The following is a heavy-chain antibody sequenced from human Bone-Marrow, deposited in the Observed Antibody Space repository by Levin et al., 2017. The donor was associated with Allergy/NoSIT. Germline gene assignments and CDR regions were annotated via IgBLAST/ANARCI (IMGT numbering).Heavy chain of an antibody. V-gene: IGHV3-74*01. J-gene: IGHJ4*02. CDR1: GFTLSSYW. CDR3: ARSDYADH. CDR2: ILNDGNSA. Sequence: SGGSLRLSCAASGFTLSSYWMQWVRQAPGKGLVWVSRILNDGNSASYAESVKGRFTISRDNAKNMLFLQMNGLRGDDTAVYYCARSDYADHWGQGTLVTVSS.